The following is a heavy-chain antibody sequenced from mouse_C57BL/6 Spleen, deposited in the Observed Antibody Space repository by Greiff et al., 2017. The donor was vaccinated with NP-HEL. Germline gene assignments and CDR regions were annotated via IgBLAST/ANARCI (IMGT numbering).Heavy chain of an antibody. J-gene: IGHJ4*01. V-gene: IGHV1-80*01. Sequence: VQLQQSGAELVKPGASVKISCKASGYAFSSYWMNWVKQRPGKGLEWIGQIYPGDGDTNYNGKFKGKATLTADKSSSTAYMQLSSLASEDSAVYFCARWGYYDYYVYAMDYWGQGTSVTVSS. CDR3: ARWGYYDYYVYAMDY. CDR1: GYAFSSYW. D-gene: IGHD2-4*01. CDR2: IYPGDGDT.